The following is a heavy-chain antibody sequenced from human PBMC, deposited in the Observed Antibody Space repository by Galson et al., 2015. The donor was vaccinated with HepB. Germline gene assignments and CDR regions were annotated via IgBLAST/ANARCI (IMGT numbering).Heavy chain of an antibody. D-gene: IGHD6-19*01. J-gene: IGHJ4*02. V-gene: IGHV3-66*02. CDR2: IYTGGET. CDR1: GFTITSYY. CDR3: ARTTTRDTSDWPSFDY. Sequence: SLRLSCAASGFTITSYYMSWVRQAPGRGLECVSIIYTGGETRYPDSVKGRFTISRDNSKSMVYLQMNSLRPEDTALYYCARTTTRDTSDWPSFDYWGQGTLVTVSS.